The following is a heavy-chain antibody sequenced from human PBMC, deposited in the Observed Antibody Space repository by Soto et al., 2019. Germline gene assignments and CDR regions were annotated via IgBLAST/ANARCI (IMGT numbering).Heavy chain of an antibody. CDR3: AKDRGYPRY. D-gene: IGHD1-1*01. J-gene: IGHJ4*02. CDR2: ISYDGSNK. CDR1: GFTFSSYG. V-gene: IGHV3-30*18. Sequence: GGSLRLSCAASGFTFSSYGMHWVRQAPGKGLEWVAVISYDGSNKYYADSVKGRFTISRDNSKNTLYLQMNSLRAEDTAVYYCAKDRGYPRYWGQGTLVTVSS.